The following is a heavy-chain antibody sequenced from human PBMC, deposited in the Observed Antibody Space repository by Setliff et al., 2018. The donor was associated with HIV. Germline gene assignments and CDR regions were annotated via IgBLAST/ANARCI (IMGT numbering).Heavy chain of an antibody. J-gene: IGHJ3*02. Sequence: GGSLRLSCAASGFTFSSYWMSWVHQAPGKGLEWVADIKQDGSKAYYMDSVKGRFTISRDNPKNSLYLQMTSLRAEDTAVYYCARDDSNGNTDAFEIWGQGTTVTVSS. CDR3: ARDDSNGNTDAFEI. D-gene: IGHD5-18*01. V-gene: IGHV3-7*04. CDR1: GFTFSSYW. CDR2: IKQDGSKA.